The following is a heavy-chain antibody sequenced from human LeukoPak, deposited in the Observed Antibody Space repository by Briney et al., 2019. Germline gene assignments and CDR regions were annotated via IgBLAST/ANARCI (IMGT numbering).Heavy chain of an antibody. Sequence: PGGSLRLSCAASGFTFSSHSMNWVRQAPGKGLEWVAIMSFDVNNKYYADSVRGRFTISRDNSKNTLYLQMNSLRAEDTAVYSCARGYCTSSSCYNDYWGQGTLVTVSS. CDR3: ARGYCTSSSCYNDY. J-gene: IGHJ4*02. CDR1: GFTFSSHS. V-gene: IGHV3-30*03. CDR2: MSFDVNNK. D-gene: IGHD2-2*02.